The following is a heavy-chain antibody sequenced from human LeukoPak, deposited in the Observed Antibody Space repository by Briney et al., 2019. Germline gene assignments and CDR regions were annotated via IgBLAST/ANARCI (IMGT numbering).Heavy chain of an antibody. V-gene: IGHV1-46*01. CDR1: GYTFTSYY. J-gene: IGHJ6*02. CDR2: INPSGGST. CDR3: AGPLTKIYYYYGMDV. Sequence: ASVKVSCKVSGYTFTSYYMHWVRQAPGQGLEWMGIINPSGGSTSYAQKFQGRVTMTTDTSTSTAYMELRSLRSDDTAVYYCAGPLTKIYYYYGMDVWGQGTTVTVSS.